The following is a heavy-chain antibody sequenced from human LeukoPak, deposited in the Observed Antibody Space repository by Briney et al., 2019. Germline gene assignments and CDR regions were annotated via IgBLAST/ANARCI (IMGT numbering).Heavy chain of an antibody. CDR3: ATSRVFDY. CDR1: GFTFSDYF. CDR2: INSAGDNI. J-gene: IGHJ4*02. V-gene: IGHV3-11*04. Sequence: PGGSLRLFCVASGFTFSDYFMSWIRQAPGKGLEWLSFINSAGDNIYYADSVKGRFTISRDNAKRTLYLEMNSLRMEDTAIYYCATSRVFDYWGQGTLVTVSS.